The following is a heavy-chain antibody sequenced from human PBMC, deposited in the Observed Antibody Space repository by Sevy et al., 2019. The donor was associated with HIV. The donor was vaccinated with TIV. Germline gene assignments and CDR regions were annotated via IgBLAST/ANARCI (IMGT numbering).Heavy chain of an antibody. J-gene: IGHJ5*02. D-gene: IGHD6-13*01. V-gene: IGHV4-39*01. Sequence: SEILSLTCTVSGGSISSSSYYWGWIRQPPGKGLEWIGSIYYSGSTYYNPSLKSRVTISVDTSKNQFSLKLSSVTAADTAVYYCARSDAAAGTSWFDPWGQGTLVTVSS. CDR1: GGSISSSSYY. CDR2: IYYSGST. CDR3: ARSDAAAGTSWFDP.